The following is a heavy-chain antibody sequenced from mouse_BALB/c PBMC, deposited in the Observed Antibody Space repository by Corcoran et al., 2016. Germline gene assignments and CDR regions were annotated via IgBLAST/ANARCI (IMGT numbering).Heavy chain of an antibody. V-gene: IGHV9-1*02. CDR1: GYTFTNYG. Sequence: QIQLVQSGPELKKPGETVKISCKASGYTFTNYGMHWVKQAPGKGLKWMGWINTYTGEPTYADDFKGRFAFSLETSASTAYLQINNLKNEDMATYFCARFDYARRYFDVWGAGTTVTVSS. J-gene: IGHJ1*01. D-gene: IGHD2-4*01. CDR3: ARFDYARRYFDV. CDR2: INTYTGEP.